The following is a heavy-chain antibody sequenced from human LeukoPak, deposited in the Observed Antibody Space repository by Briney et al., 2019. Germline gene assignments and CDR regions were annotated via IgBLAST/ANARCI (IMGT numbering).Heavy chain of an antibody. Sequence: PGGSLRLSCAASGITIDDNGMSWVRQAPGKGLEWVSYINWNGGSTGYADSVRGRFTISRDNAKNSLYLQMNSLRAEDTALYYCARKSSSSWQAYFDYWGQGTLVTVSS. J-gene: IGHJ4*02. CDR1: GITIDDNG. V-gene: IGHV3-20*04. D-gene: IGHD6-13*01. CDR2: INWNGGST. CDR3: ARKSSSSWQAYFDY.